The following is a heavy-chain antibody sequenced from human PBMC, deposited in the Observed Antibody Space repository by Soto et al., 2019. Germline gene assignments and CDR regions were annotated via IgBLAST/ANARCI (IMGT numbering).Heavy chain of an antibody. CDR1: GFTFSSYA. CDR2: ISYDGSNK. J-gene: IGHJ4*02. Sequence: VQLVESGGGVVQPGRSLRLSCAASGFTFSSYAMHWVRQAPGMGLEWVAVISYDGSNKYYADSVKGRFTISRDNSKNTLYLQMNSLRAEDTAVYYCARGLAVAADLDYWGQGTLVTVSS. D-gene: IGHD6-19*01. V-gene: IGHV3-30-3*01. CDR3: ARGLAVAADLDY.